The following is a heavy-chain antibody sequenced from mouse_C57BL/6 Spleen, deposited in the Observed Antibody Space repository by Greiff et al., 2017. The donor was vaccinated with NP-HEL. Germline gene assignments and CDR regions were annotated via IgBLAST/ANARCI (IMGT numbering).Heavy chain of an antibody. J-gene: IGHJ3*01. CDR1: GYTFTDYN. D-gene: IGHD4-1*01. CDR2: INPNNGGT. V-gene: IGHV1-22*01. CDR3: ARSLTGPDFAY. Sequence: EVQLQQSGPELVKPGASVKMSCKASGYTFTDYNMYWVKQSHGKSLEWIGYINPNNGGTSYNQKFKGKATLTVNKSSSTAYMELRSLTSEDSAVYYCARSLTGPDFAYWGQGTLVTVSA.